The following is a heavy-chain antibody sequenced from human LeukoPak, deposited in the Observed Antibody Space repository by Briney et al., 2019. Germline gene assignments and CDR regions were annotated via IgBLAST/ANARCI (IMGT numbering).Heavy chain of an antibody. CDR3: ARMPKYGLWSGTVFDY. D-gene: IGHD3-3*01. CDR1: GGSFSGYY. J-gene: IGHJ4*02. V-gene: IGHV4-59*08. Sequence: SETLSLTCAVYGGSFSGYYWSWIRQPPGKGLEWIGYIYYSGSTNYNPSLKSRVTISVDTSKNQFSLKLSSVTAADTAVYYCARMPKYGLWSGTVFDYWGQGTLVTVSS. CDR2: IYYSGST.